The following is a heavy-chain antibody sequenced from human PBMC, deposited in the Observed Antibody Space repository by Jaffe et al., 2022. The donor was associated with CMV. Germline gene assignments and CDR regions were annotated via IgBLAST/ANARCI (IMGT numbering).Heavy chain of an antibody. CDR3: ARGPYDNSNYYPREFDY. CDR1: GYSFSNYW. J-gene: IGHJ4*02. Sequence: EVQLAQPGAEVKKPGESLKISCKGSGYSFSNYWIGWVRQMPGKGLEWMGIIYPGDSDIRYGPAFQGQVTISADKSISIAYLQWSSLKPSDTATYYCARGPYDNSNYYPREFDYWGQGTLVTVSS. V-gene: IGHV5-51*01. CDR2: IYPGDSDI. D-gene: IGHD3-22*01.